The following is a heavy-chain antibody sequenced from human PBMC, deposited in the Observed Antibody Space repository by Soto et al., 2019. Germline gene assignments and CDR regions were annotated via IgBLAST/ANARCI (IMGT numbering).Heavy chain of an antibody. CDR3: ARDPITMLRVVTPRMDF. CDR2: LNAGNGDT. D-gene: IGHD3-10*01. CDR1: GYTFTSHA. J-gene: IGHJ6*02. Sequence: QVQLVQSGAELKKPGASVKVSCKASGYTFTSHAMHWVRQAPGQRLEWMGWLNAGNGDTKFSQKFQGRVTITRDTSASTAYMELNSLTSEDTAVYYCARDPITMLRVVTPRMDFWGQGTTVTVSS. V-gene: IGHV1-3*01.